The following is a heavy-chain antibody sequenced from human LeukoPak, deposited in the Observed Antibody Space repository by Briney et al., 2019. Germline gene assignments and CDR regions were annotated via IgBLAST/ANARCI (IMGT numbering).Heavy chain of an antibody. CDR2: ISSSGSTI. V-gene: IGHV3-11*01. Sequence: PGGSLRLSCAASGFTFSDYYMSWIRQAPGKGLEWVSYISSSGSTIDYADSVKGRFTISRDNAKNSLYLQMNSLRAEDTAVYYCARFRLTVTTYAHLDYWGQGTLVTVPS. J-gene: IGHJ4*02. CDR1: GFTFSDYY. D-gene: IGHD4-17*01. CDR3: ARFRLTVTTYAHLDY.